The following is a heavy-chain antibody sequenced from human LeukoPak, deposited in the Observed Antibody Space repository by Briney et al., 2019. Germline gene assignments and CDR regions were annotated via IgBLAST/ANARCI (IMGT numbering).Heavy chain of an antibody. V-gene: IGHV3-21*01. D-gene: IGHD2-15*01. CDR1: GFAFSNYG. CDR2: ISASSSQK. Sequence: PGGSLRLSCAASGFAFSNYGMNWVRQAPGKGLEWVSSISASSSQKYCADSLKGRFTISRDNAKNSVYLQMTSLRDEDTAVYYCARVGYCSGGSCYPDYYYFYGMDVWGQGTTVTVSS. J-gene: IGHJ6*02. CDR3: ARVGYCSGGSCYPDYYYFYGMDV.